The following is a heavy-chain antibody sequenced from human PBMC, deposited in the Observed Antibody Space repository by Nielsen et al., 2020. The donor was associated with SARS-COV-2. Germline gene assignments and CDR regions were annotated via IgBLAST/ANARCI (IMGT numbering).Heavy chain of an antibody. CDR2: INSDGSST. CDR3: ARVGVSAVIDY. V-gene: IGHV3-74*01. J-gene: IGHJ4*02. Sequence: GGSLRLSCAASGFTFSSYSMNWVRQAPGKGLVWVSRINSDGSSTSYADSVKGRFTISRDNAKNTLYLQMNSLRAEDTAVYYCARVGVSAVIDYWGQGTLVTVSS. CDR1: GFTFSSYS. D-gene: IGHD6-6*01.